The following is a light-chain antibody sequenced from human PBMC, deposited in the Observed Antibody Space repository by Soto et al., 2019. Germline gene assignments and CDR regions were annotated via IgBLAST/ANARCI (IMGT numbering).Light chain of an antibody. CDR1: QSINTL. J-gene: IGKJ1*01. CDR3: QQTYLTPRT. V-gene: IGKV1-39*01. Sequence: DIQMTQSPSSLSASLGDRVTITCRANQSINTLLNWYQQKPGKAPNLVIYGASRLQSGVPSTFSGGGSGTDFTLTISSLQPEDFATYYCQQTYLTPRTFGQGTKVEAK. CDR2: GAS.